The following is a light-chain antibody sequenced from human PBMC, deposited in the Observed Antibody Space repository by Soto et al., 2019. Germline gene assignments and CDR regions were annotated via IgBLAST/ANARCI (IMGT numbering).Light chain of an antibody. J-gene: IGKJ1*01. CDR3: QRLESDPPWT. CDR1: QDISNY. Sequence: IQLTQSPSSLSASVGDRVTVTCRASQDISNYLAWYQQSPGRAPKLLIYLASTLESGVPSRFSGSGSGTDFTLTISSLQPEDFATYYCQRLESDPPWTFGQGTRVEIK. CDR2: LAS. V-gene: IGKV1-9*01.